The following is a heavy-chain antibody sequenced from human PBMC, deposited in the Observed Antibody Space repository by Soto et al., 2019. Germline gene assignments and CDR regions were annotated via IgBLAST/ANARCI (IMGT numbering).Heavy chain of an antibody. CDR1: GFSFSSNA. CDR2: ISESGAGT. J-gene: IGHJ4*02. Sequence: DVQLLESGGGLVQPGGSLRLSCAASGFSFSSNAMTWVRQAPGKGLDWVSVISESGAGTYYADSVKGRFTISRDNSENTMYLQMNSLRVEDSAIYYCAKGFDSGLAVAAAFDHWGQGTLVTVSS. D-gene: IGHD6-19*01. CDR3: AKGFDSGLAVAAAFDH. V-gene: IGHV3-23*01.